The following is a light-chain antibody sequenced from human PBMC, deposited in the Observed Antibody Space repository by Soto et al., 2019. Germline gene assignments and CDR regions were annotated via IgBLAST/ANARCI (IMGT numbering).Light chain of an antibody. V-gene: IGLV2-14*03. J-gene: IGLJ1*01. CDR2: DVR. CDR1: SSDIGAYEH. CDR3: SSYTVSVAPYV. Sequence: QSALTQPSSMSGSPGQSITISCTGTSSDIGAYEHVSWYQQRPGRAPKVLIYDVRIRPSEVSNRFSGSKSGDTASLTISGLQTEDEADYYCSSYTVSVAPYVFGTGTKLTVL.